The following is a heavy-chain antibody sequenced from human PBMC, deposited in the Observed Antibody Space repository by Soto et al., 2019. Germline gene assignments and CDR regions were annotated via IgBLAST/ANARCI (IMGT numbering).Heavy chain of an antibody. CDR1: GFTFSSYW. CDR2: IKQDGSEK. D-gene: IGHD6-6*01. Sequence: QSGGSLRLSCAASGFTFSSYWMSWVRQAPGKGLEWVANIKQDGSEKYYVDSVKGRFTISRDNAKNSLYLQMNSLRAEDTAVYYCARSAWSSSSPPFDYWGQGTLVTV. CDR3: ARSAWSSSSPPFDY. J-gene: IGHJ4*02. V-gene: IGHV3-7*01.